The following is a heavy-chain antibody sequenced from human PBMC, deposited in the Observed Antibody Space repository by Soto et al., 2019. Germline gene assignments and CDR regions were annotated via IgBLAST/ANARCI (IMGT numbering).Heavy chain of an antibody. J-gene: IGHJ6*02. CDR3: ARAGTGSYHLLSHYYGMDV. V-gene: IGHV1-69*13. CDR2: IIPIFGTA. CDR1: GGTFSSYA. Sequence: ASVKVSCKASGGTFSSYAISWVRQAPGQGLEWMGGIIPIFGTANYAQKFQGRGTITADESTSTAYMELSSLRSEDTAVYYCARAGTGSYHLLSHYYGMDVWGQGTTVTVSS. D-gene: IGHD3-10*01.